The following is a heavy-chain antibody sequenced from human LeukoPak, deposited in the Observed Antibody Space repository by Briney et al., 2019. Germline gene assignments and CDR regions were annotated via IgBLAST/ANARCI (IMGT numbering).Heavy chain of an antibody. CDR2: FDPEDGET. J-gene: IGHJ5*02. CDR1: GYTLTELS. V-gene: IGHV1-24*01. Sequence: ASVKVSCKVSGYTLTELSMHWVRQAPGKGLEWMGGFDPEDGETIYAQKFQGRVTMTEDTSTDTAYMELSSLRSEDTAVYYCATDRYDFWSGSTGTLFDPSGQGTLLTVSS. CDR3: ATDRYDFWSGSTGTLFDP. D-gene: IGHD3-3*01.